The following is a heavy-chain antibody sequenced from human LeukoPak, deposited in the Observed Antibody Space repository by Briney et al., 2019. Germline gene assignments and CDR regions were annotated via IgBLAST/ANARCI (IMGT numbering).Heavy chain of an antibody. CDR3: AGYMVRGVLDY. CDR2: IYYSGST. Sequence: KSSETLSLTCTVSGGSISSSSYYWGWIRQPPGKGLEWIGSIYYSGSTYYNPSLKSRVTISVDTSKNQFSLKLSSVTAADTAVYYCAGYMVRGVLDYWGQGTLVTVSS. D-gene: IGHD3-10*01. V-gene: IGHV4-39*07. J-gene: IGHJ4*02. CDR1: GGSISSSSYY.